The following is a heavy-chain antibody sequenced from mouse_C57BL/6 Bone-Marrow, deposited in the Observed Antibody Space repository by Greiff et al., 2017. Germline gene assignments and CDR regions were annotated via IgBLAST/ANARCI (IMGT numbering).Heavy chain of an antibody. CDR3: ASWVYYFDY. J-gene: IGHJ2*01. CDR2: INPSNGGT. V-gene: IGHV1-53*01. D-gene: IGHD4-1*01. Sequence: VQLQQSGTELVKPGASVKMSCKASGYTFTSYCMDWVKQRPGQGLEWIGNINPSNGGTNYNEKFKGKATLTVDKSSSTAYMQRSSLTSEDSAVYYCASWVYYFDYWGQGTTLTVSA. CDR1: GYTFTSYC.